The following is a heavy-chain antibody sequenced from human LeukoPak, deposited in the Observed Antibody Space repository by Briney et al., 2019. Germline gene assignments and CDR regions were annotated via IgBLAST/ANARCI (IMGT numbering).Heavy chain of an antibody. D-gene: IGHD1-26*01. J-gene: IGHJ4*02. CDR3: VRDFSYSPDY. V-gene: IGHV1-18*01. Sequence: GASVKVSCKASGYTFTNYGISWVRQAPGLGLEWMVWISGYDGNTNYAQRFQGRVTTYTDTSTNTAYMELRSLRSDDTAVYYCVRDFSYSPDYWGQGTLVTVSS. CDR1: GYTFTNYG. CDR2: ISGYDGNT.